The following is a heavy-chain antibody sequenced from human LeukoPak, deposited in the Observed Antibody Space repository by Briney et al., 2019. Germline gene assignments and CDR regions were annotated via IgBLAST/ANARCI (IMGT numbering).Heavy chain of an antibody. CDR1: GYTFTGYY. CDR3: ARWRYTNYFFDY. CDR2: INPNSGGT. D-gene: IGHD4-11*01. J-gene: IGHJ4*02. V-gene: IGHV1-2*02. Sequence: GASVKVSCKASGYTFTGYYMHWVRQAPGQGLEWMGWINPNSGGTNYAQKFQGRVTMTRDTSISTAYMELNRLTSDDTAVYYCARWRYTNYFFDYWGQGTLVTVSS.